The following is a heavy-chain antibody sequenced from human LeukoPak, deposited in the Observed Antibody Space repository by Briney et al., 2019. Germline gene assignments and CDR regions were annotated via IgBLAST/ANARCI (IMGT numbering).Heavy chain of an antibody. V-gene: IGHV1-46*01. Sequence: ASVKVSCKASGGTFSSYAISWVRQAPGQGLEWMGIIDPSGGTATYAQKFQGRVTMTRDKSTSTVYMQLSSLRFEDTAVYYCARGLGSGSYYGSWGQGTLVTVSS. CDR3: ARGLGSGSYYGS. D-gene: IGHD3-10*01. CDR2: IDPSGGTA. J-gene: IGHJ4*02. CDR1: GGTFSSYA.